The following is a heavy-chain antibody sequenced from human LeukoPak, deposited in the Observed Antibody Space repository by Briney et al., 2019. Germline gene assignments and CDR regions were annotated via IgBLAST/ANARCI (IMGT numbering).Heavy chain of an antibody. CDR3: AILGYCSSTSCPSGWFDP. CDR1: GYTFTGYY. V-gene: IGHV1-2*06. D-gene: IGHD2-2*01. J-gene: IGHJ5*02. CDR2: INPNSGGT. Sequence: ASVKVSCKASGYTFTGYYMHWVRQAPGQGLEWMGRINPNSGGTNYAQKFQGRVTMTRDTSISTAYMELSRLRSDDTAVYYCAILGYCSSTSCPSGWFDPWGQGTLVTVFS.